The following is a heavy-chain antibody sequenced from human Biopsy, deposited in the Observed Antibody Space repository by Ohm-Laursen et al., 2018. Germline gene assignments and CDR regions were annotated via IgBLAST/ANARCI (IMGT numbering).Heavy chain of an antibody. D-gene: IGHD3-22*01. J-gene: IGHJ2*01. CDR1: GDSISSYY. Sequence: SDTLSLTCTVPGDSISSYYWSWIRQPPGKGLQWIGHVYYTGSTDYNPSLQSRVTISVDTSKNHFSLRLRSVTPADTAIYYCARDRGYYSDRTVPGYFDLWGRGTLVTVSS. CDR3: ARDRGYYSDRTVPGYFDL. V-gene: IGHV4-59*01. CDR2: VYYTGST.